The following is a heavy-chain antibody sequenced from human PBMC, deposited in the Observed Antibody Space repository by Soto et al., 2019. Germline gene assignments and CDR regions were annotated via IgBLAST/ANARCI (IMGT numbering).Heavy chain of an antibody. Sequence: QMQLVQSGPEVKKPGTSVKVSCKASGFTFTSSAVQWVRQSRGQRLEGIGWIVVGSGNTNYAQKFQERVTITRDMSTSTAYMALSSLRSEDTAVAYCAAEPRLGIDIGSYFPPFDYWGQGTLVTVSS. CDR3: AAEPRLGIDIGSYFPPFDY. CDR2: IVVGSGNT. J-gene: IGHJ4*02. CDR1: GFTFTSSA. D-gene: IGHD1-26*01. V-gene: IGHV1-58*01.